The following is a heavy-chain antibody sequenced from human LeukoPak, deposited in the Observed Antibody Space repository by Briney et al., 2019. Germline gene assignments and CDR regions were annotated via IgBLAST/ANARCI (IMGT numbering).Heavy chain of an antibody. D-gene: IGHD5-12*01. CDR2: INPNSGGT. J-gene: IGHJ6*02. Sequence: GASVKVSCKASGYTFTGYYMHWVRQAPGQGLEWMGWINPNSGGTNYAQKFQGRVTMTRDTSISTAYMELSRLRSDDTAVYYCARERVATIGAGGYYYYGMDVWGQGTTVTVSS. CDR1: GYTFTGYY. V-gene: IGHV1-2*02. CDR3: ARERVATIGAGGYYYYGMDV.